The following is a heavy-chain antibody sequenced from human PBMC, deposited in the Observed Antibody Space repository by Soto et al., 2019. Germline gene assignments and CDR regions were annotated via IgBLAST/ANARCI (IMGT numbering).Heavy chain of an antibody. D-gene: IGHD1-26*01. CDR3: AREGYGATYFDY. Sequence: GASVKVSCKASGGTFSRYSISWVRQAPGQGLEWMGGIIPIFGTANYAQKFQGRVTITADESTSTAYMELSSLRSEDTAVYYCAREGYGATYFDYWGQGTLVTVSS. J-gene: IGHJ4*02. CDR1: GGTFSRYS. CDR2: IIPIFGTA. V-gene: IGHV1-69*13.